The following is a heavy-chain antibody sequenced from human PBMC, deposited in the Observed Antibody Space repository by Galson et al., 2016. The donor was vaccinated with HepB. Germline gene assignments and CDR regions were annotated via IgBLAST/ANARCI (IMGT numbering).Heavy chain of an antibody. J-gene: IGHJ4*02. CDR1: GYTFRDFG. CDR2: ITPSKGNT. CDR3: VRDQPNGWADYFDN. Sequence: SVKVSCKASGYTFRDFGITWLRQAPGQGPQYMGWITPSKGNTDYARNLQGRLTLTTDSSTNTAYMELRGLRPDDTAVYYCVRDQPNGWADYFDNWGQGTLVTVSS. V-gene: IGHV1-18*01. D-gene: IGHD6-19*01.